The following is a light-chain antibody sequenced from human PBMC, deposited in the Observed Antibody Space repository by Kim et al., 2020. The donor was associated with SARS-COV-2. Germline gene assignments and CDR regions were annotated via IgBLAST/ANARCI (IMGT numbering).Light chain of an antibody. CDR1: QSVSSSY. Sequence: LSPGESAPLSCRASQSVSSSYLAWYQQKPGQAPRLLIYGASSRATGIPDRFSGSGSGTDFTLTISRLEPEDFAVYYCQQYGSSPDTFGQGTKLEI. V-gene: IGKV3-20*01. J-gene: IGKJ2*01. CDR2: GAS. CDR3: QQYGSSPDT.